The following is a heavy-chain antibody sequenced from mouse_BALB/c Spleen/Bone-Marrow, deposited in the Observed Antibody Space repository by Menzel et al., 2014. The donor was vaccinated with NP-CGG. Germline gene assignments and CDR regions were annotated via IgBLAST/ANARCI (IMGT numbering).Heavy chain of an antibody. CDR2: ISTYSGNT. D-gene: IGHD1-2*01. V-gene: IGHV1S137*01. CDR3: ARGLRHQAWFAY. Sequence: QVQLQQSGPDLVRPGVSVKISCKGSGYTFTDYAMHWVKQSHAKSLEWIGAISTYSGNTNYNQKFKGEATMTVDKSSSTAYMELARLTSEDSAIYYCARGLRHQAWFAYWGQGTLVTVSA. J-gene: IGHJ3*01. CDR1: GYTFTDYA.